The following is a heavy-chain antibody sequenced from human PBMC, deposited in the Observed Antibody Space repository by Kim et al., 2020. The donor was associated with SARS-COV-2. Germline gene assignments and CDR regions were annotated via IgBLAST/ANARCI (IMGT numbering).Heavy chain of an antibody. CDR1: GGSISSSSYY. J-gene: IGHJ4*02. V-gene: IGHV4-39*01. D-gene: IGHD6-13*01. CDR3: ARHVIAAAGTFGSGWYWAYCFDY. CDR2: IYYSGST. Sequence: SETLSLTCTVSGGSISSSSYYWGWIRQPPGKGLEWIGSIYYSGSTYYNPSLKSRVTISVDTSKNQFSLKLSSVTAADTAVYYCARHVIAAAGTFGSGWYWAYCFDYWGQGTLVTVSS.